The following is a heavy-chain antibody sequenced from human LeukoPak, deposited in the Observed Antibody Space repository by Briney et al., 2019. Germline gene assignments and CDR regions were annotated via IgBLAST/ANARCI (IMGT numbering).Heavy chain of an antibody. CDR2: IYYSGST. J-gene: IGHJ4*02. D-gene: IGHD1-26*01. CDR1: GGPISSSSYY. Sequence: PSETLSLTCTVSGGPISSSSYYWGWIRQPPGKGLEWIVSIYYSGSTYYNPSLKSRVTISVETSKNQFSLKLSSVTAADTAVYYCAIYSGSYGYWGQGTLVTVSS. CDR3: AIYSGSYGY. V-gene: IGHV4-39*01.